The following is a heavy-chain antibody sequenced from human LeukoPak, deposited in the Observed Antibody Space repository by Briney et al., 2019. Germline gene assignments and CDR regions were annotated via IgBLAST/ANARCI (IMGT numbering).Heavy chain of an antibody. D-gene: IGHD3-10*01. CDR1: GGSIRGYY. V-gene: IGHV4-59*01. CDR3: AKDLRESYGSGSCLDY. Sequence: SETLSLTCNVSGGSIRGYYWSWIRQPPGKGLEWIGYIYSSGSTNYNPSLKSRVTMSVDTSKNQFSLKVSSVTAADTAVYYCAKDLRESYGSGSCLDYWGQGTLVTVSS. J-gene: IGHJ4*02. CDR2: IYSSGST.